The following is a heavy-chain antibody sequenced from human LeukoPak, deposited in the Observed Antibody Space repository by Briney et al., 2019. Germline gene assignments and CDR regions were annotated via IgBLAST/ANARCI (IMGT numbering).Heavy chain of an antibody. V-gene: IGHV4-4*07. D-gene: IGHD6-19*01. CDR3: ARVRLGRGLDY. CDR2: IHARGST. CDR1: GDSISSSY. J-gene: IGHJ4*02. Sequence: SETLSLTCTVSGDSISSSYWCWIRQPAGKGLEWIGRIHARGSTYYSPSLKSRVTMSVDTSTNQFSLKLSSVTAADTAMYYCARVRLGRGLDYWGQGTLVTVSS.